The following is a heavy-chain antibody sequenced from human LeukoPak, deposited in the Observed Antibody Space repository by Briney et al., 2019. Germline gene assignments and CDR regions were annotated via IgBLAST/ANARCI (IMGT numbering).Heavy chain of an antibody. Sequence: GESLKISCKGSGYSFTSYWIGWVRHMPGKGLEWMGIIFPGDSDTRYSPSFHGQVTISADKSISTAYLQWSRLKASHTAMYYCARQVVPAATPYNWFDPWGQGTLVTVSS. D-gene: IGHD2-2*02. CDR2: IFPGDSDT. V-gene: IGHV5-51*01. CDR3: ARQVVPAATPYNWFDP. J-gene: IGHJ5*02. CDR1: GYSFTSYW.